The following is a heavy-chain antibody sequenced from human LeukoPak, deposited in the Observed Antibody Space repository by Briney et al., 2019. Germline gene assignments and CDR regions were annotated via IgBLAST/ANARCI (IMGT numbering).Heavy chain of an antibody. Sequence: ASVKVSCKASGYTFTSYGISWVRQAPGQGLEWMGWISAYNGNTNYAQKLQGRVTMTTDTSTSKAYLELRSLRSDDTAVYYCERDGRIAVAGASNYYYYYGMDVWGQGTTVTVSS. CDR2: ISAYNGNT. V-gene: IGHV1-18*01. CDR3: ERDGRIAVAGASNYYYYYGMDV. D-gene: IGHD6-19*01. J-gene: IGHJ6*02. CDR1: GYTFTSYG.